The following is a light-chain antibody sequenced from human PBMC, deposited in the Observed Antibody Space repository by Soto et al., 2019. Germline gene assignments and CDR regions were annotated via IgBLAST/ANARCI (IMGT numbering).Light chain of an antibody. Sequence: EIVLTESPGTLSLSPVERATVSFRASQSVSNNYLAWYQQKPGQAPRLLIYGASNRATGIPDRFSVSGSGTDFTLPISRLEPEDFAVYYCTQYGSSGKFGQGTKVDIK. CDR3: TQYGSSGK. CDR1: QSVSNNY. V-gene: IGKV3-20*01. CDR2: GAS. J-gene: IGKJ1*01.